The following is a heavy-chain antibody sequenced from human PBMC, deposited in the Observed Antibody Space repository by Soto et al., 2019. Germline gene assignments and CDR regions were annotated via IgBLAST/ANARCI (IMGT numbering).Heavy chain of an antibody. D-gene: IGHD6-19*01. V-gene: IGHV3-7*05. J-gene: IGHJ4*02. CDR3: AGVAV. Sequence: EVQLVESGGGLVQPGGSLRLSCAASGFTFSNYWMSWVRQAPGKGLEWVANIKVDGSEKYYVDSVKGRFTISRDNAQNPLYLQMNRLRPEDTAVYYCAGVAVRGQGTLVTVSS. CDR2: IKVDGSEK. CDR1: GFTFSNYW.